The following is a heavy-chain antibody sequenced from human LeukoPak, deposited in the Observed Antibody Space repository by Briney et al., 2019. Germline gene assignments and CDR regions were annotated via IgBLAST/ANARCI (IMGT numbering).Heavy chain of an antibody. Sequence: SETLSLTCSVSGGSISPYLWSWIRRPPGEGLEWIGCIYYNGSTNSSPSLKSRVTMSVDSSKNQFSLRLRSVTAADTAVYYCARLGRYMAATGTPNFDYWGQGILVTVSS. J-gene: IGHJ4*02. D-gene: IGHD1-26*01. CDR2: IYYNGST. CDR1: GGSISPYL. CDR3: ARLGRYMAATGTPNFDY. V-gene: IGHV4-59*08.